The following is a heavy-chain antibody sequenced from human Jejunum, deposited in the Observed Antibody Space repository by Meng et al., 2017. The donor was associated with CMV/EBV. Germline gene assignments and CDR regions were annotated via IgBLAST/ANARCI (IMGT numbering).Heavy chain of an antibody. D-gene: IGHD5-24*01. V-gene: IGHV1-69*12. CDR3: ARGFLNGYQPFDY. CDR2: IIAIFKTP. Sequence: QGQVKQLGAGVKVTGSWRKVSRKSSGGSVNNYAFNWVRQAPGQGLEWMGGIIAIFKTPNYAQKFQGRLTITADESTGTSYMELTSLTSEDTAVYYCARGFLNGYQPFDYWGQGTLVTVSS. J-gene: IGHJ4*02. CDR1: GGSVNNYA.